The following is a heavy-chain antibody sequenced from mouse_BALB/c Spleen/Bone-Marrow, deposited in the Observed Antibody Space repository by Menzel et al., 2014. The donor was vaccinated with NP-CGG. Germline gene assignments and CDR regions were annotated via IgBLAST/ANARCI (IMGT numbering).Heavy chain of an antibody. CDR3: AREGAFYGNPFDF. CDR1: GYRFSSFW. Sequence: VQLQQSGAEVMKSGASVKISCRATGYRFSSFWIEWIKQRPGYGLEWIGKILPGSGSTNYNEKFKGKATLSADTSSNTAYMQLSSLTSEDSAVYFCAREGAFYGNPFDFWGQGTTLTVSS. V-gene: IGHV1-9*01. J-gene: IGHJ2*01. D-gene: IGHD2-10*01. CDR2: ILPGSGST.